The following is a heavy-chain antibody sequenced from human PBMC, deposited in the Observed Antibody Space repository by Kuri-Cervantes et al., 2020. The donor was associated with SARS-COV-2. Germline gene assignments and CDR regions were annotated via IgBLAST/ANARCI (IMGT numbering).Heavy chain of an antibody. Sequence: ETLSLTCTVSGGSVSSGSYYWSWIRQPPGKGLEWVSAISGSGGSTYYADSVKGRFTISRDNSKNTLYLQMNSLRAEDTAVYYCAKTPIVVVIAITYYFDYWGQGTLVTVSS. V-gene: IGHV3-23*01. J-gene: IGHJ4*02. CDR2: ISGSGGST. D-gene: IGHD2-21*01. CDR3: AKTPIVVVIAITYYFDY. CDR1: GGSVSSGSYY.